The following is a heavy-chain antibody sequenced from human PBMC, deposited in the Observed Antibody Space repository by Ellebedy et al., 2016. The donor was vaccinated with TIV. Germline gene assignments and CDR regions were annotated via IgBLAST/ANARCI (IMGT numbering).Heavy chain of an antibody. J-gene: IGHJ5*02. CDR1: GGSISSGGYY. V-gene: IGHV4-31*03. CDR3: ARLIENWFDP. Sequence: SETLSLTXTVSGGSISSGGYYWSWIRQHPGKGLEWIGYIYYSGSTYYNPSLKSRVTISVDTSKNQFSLKLSSVTAADTAVYYCARLIENWFDPWGQGTLVTVSS. D-gene: IGHD3-16*01. CDR2: IYYSGST.